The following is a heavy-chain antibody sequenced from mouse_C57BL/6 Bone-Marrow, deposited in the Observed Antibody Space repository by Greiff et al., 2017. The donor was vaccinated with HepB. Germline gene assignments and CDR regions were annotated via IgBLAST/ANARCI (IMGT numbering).Heavy chain of an antibody. J-gene: IGHJ2*01. CDR2: IYPGSGST. D-gene: IGHD1-2*01. CDR1: GYTFTSYW. V-gene: IGHV1-55*01. Sequence: VQLQQPGAELVKPGASVKMSCKASGYTFTSYWITWVKQRPGQGLEWIGDIYPGSGSTNYNEKFKSKATLTVDTSSSTAYMQLSSLTSEDSAVYYCARRRRRTPYYFDYWGQGTTLTVSS. CDR3: ARRRRRTPYYFDY.